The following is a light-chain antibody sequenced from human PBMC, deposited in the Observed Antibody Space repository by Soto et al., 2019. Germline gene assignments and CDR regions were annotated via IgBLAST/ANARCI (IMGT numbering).Light chain of an antibody. CDR3: QQSYSAPPYT. CDR2: AAS. V-gene: IGKV1-39*01. CDR1: QSISTY. Sequence: DVQMTQSPSSLSASVGDRVTITCRASQSISTYLSWYQQKPGKAPRLLIYAASSLQSGAPSRFSGRGSGTDFTLTISSLQPEDFATYYCQQSYSAPPYTFGQGTKLEIK. J-gene: IGKJ2*01.